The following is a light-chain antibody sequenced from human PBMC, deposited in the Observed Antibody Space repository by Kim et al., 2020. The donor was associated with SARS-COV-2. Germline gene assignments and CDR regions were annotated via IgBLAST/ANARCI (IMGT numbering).Light chain of an antibody. V-gene: IGLV1-40*01. CDR3: QSYDNSLSGYV. J-gene: IGLJ1*01. Sequence: QSVLTQPPSVSGAPGQRVTISCTGISSNIGAGYVVHWYQQLPGTAPILLIYGNMNRPSGVPDRFSGSKSGTSASLAITGLQTEDEADYYCQSYDNSLSGYVFGTGTKVTVL. CDR2: GNM. CDR1: SSNIGAGYV.